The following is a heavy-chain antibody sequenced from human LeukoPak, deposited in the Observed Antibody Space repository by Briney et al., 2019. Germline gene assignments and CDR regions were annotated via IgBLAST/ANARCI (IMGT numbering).Heavy chain of an antibody. CDR1: GGSISSSSYY. CDR2: INHSGST. Sequence: SETLSLTCTVSGGSISSSSYYWGWIRQPPGKGLEWIGEINHSGSTNYNPSLKSRVTISVDTSKNQFSLKLSSVTAADTAVYYCSWSSGYYNFDYWGQGTLVTVSS. V-gene: IGHV4-39*07. D-gene: IGHD3-22*01. CDR3: SWSSGYYNFDY. J-gene: IGHJ4*02.